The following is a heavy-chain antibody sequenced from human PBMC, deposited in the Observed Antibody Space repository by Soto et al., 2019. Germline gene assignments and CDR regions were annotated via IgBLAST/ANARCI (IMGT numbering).Heavy chain of an antibody. CDR2: IRGSGGSR. Sequence: EVQLVESGGVLVQPGGSLRLSCGSSGFTFSSCAMNSVRQDPGKGLGWASGIRGSGGSRHYADTVKGRFTITRDNSRNTVYLQMNTLRAQDTVISHCANDRVGYSRGRYVGYFDVWGRGNLVTVSS. CDR1: GFTFSSCA. J-gene: IGHJ2*01. CDR3: ANDRVGYSRGRYVGYFDV. D-gene: IGHD6-19*01. V-gene: IGHV3-23*04.